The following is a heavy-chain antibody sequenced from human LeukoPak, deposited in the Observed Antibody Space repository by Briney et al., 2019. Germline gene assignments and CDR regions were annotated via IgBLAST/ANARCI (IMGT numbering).Heavy chain of an antibody. CDR1: GFTLVNYW. CDR2: INLDASQR. CDR3: ARDHGSGAI. Sequence: GGSLRLSCTASGFTLVNYWMSWVRQAPGKGLELVANINLDASQRYYVDSVKGRFTISRDNAKKSVFLQMNSLKPEDTAVYYCARDHGSGAIWGQGTMVTVSS. D-gene: IGHD3-10*01. J-gene: IGHJ3*02. V-gene: IGHV3-7*01.